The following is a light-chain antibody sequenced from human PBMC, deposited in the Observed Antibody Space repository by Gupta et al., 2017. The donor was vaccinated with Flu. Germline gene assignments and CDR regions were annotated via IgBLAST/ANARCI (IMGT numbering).Light chain of an antibody. CDR2: QAS. J-gene: IGKJ2*01. V-gene: IGKV1-5*03. Sequence: RSTLPASVGDRVTITCRASQSISSWLAWYQQKPGKAPKLLIYQASSLESGVPSRFSGSGSGTEFTLTISSLQPDDFATYYCQQYNEYSRTFGQGTKLEFK. CDR1: QSISSW. CDR3: QQYNEYSRT.